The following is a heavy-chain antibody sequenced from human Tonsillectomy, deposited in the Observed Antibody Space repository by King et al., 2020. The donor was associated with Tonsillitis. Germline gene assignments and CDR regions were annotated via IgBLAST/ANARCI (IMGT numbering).Heavy chain of an antibody. CDR1: GFTFSFYA. D-gene: IGHD3-22*01. Sequence: QLVQSGGGLVQPGGSLRLSCAASGFTFSFYAMSWVRQAPGMGLEWISGISASGANTYYADSVKGRFTISRDNSRNTLYLQMNSLSVEDTAVYYCAKPTMTTTAGYWGQGTLVTVSS. J-gene: IGHJ4*02. V-gene: IGHV3-23*04. CDR2: ISASGANT. CDR3: AKPTMTTTAGY.